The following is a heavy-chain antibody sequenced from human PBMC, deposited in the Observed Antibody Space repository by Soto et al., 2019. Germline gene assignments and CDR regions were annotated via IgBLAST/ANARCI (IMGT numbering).Heavy chain of an antibody. Sequence: EVQLLESGGGLVQPGGSLRLSCAASGFTFSSSAMSWVRQAPGKGLDWVSAISGNGDTTYYADSVKGRFTISRHISKNALYLQMNSQSAEDTAVYYCAKIRGYDLGSATFQHWGQGTLVTVSS. V-gene: IGHV3-23*01. CDR1: GFTFSSSA. CDR2: ISGNGDTT. D-gene: IGHD5-12*01. CDR3: AKIRGYDLGSATFQH. J-gene: IGHJ1*01.